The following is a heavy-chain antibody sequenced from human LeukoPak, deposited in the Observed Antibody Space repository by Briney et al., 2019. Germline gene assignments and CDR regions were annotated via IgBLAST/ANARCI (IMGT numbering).Heavy chain of an antibody. V-gene: IGHV4-59*01. CDR3: ARGYGDFRVEGRYFHS. CDR2: VHYSGTA. Sequence: PSETLSLTCTVSDGSITNYDWSWVRQPPGKGLEFIGHVHYSGTAHYNPSLRSRVTISIDTSKKHFFLKLKSVTAADTAVYYCARGYGDFRVEGRYFHSWGQGTLVTVSS. J-gene: IGHJ4*02. D-gene: IGHD4-17*01. CDR1: DGSITNYD.